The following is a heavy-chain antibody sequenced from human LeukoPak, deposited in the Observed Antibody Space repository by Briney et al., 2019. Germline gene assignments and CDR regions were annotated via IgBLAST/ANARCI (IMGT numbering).Heavy chain of an antibody. Sequence: GGSLRLSCAASGFTVSINYMSWVRQAPGKGLQWVSNIETGGGTNYADSVKGRFTISRDNSKNTLYLQMNSLRGEDTAVYYCAGVAGAPAGPLDYWGQGTLVTVSS. J-gene: IGHJ4*02. D-gene: IGHD6-13*01. CDR3: AGVAGAPAGPLDY. CDR2: IETGGGT. CDR1: GFTVSINY. V-gene: IGHV3-53*01.